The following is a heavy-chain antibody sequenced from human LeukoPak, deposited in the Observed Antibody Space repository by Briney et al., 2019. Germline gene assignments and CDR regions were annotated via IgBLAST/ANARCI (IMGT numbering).Heavy chain of an antibody. CDR2: ISSSSSYI. CDR1: GFTFSSYS. CDR3: ARAGAAAEGIPPYDY. V-gene: IGHV3-21*01. Sequence: GGSLRLSCAASGFTFSSYSMNWVRQAPGKGLEWVSSISSSSSYIYYADSVKGRFTISRDNAKNSLYLQMNSLRAEDTAVYYCARAGAAAEGIPPYDYWGQGTLVTVSS. D-gene: IGHD6-13*01. J-gene: IGHJ4*02.